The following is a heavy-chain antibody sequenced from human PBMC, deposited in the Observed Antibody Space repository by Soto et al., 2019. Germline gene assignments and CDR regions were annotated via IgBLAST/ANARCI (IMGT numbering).Heavy chain of an antibody. CDR3: ARVPRYFDSAYNWFAP. J-gene: IGHJ5*02. V-gene: IGHV4-34*01. D-gene: IGHD3-9*01. CDR2: INHSGST. CDR1: GGSFSGYY. Sequence: SETLSLTCAVYGGSFSGYYWSWIRQPPGKGLEWIGEINHSGSTNYNPSLKSRVTISVDTSKNQFSLKLSSVTAADTAVYYCARVPRYFDSAYNWFAPWGQGTLLTVS.